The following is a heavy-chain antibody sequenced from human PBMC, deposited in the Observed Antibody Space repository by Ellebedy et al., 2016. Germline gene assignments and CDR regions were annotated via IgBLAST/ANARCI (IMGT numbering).Heavy chain of an antibody. CDR1: GFTFSSYA. V-gene: IGHV3-33*08. CDR2: IWSDGSHQ. J-gene: IGHJ4*02. Sequence: GESLKISCAASGFTFSSYAMSWVRQAPGKGLEWVAFIWSDGSHQDYADSVKGRFTISRDNSKNTVDLQMNSLRDEDTAVYYCSRHTDYALDYWGQGALVTVSS. CDR3: SRHTDYALDY. D-gene: IGHD4-17*01.